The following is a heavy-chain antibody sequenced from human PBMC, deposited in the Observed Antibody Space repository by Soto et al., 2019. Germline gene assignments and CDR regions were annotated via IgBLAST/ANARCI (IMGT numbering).Heavy chain of an antibody. D-gene: IGHD2-15*01. CDR1: GFTFSNYA. J-gene: IGHJ4*02. CDR3: AKNRGYCSGGSCYFDY. Sequence: EVQLLESGGGLVQPGGSLRLSCAASGFTFSNYAMSWVRQAPGKGLEWVSAISGSGGSTYYTDSVKGRFTISRDNSKNTRYLQMSSLRAEDTAVYYCAKNRGYCSGGSCYFDYWGQGTLVTVSS. CDR2: ISGSGGST. V-gene: IGHV3-23*01.